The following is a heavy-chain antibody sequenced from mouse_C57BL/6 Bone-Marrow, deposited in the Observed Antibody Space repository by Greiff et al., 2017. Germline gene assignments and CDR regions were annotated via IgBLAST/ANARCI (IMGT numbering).Heavy chain of an antibody. CDR3: TTWGPDGSSHYFDY. Sequence: VQLQQSGAELVRPGASVKLSCTASGFNIKDDYMHWVKQRPEQGLEWIGWIDPENGDTEYASKFQGKATLTADTSSNTAYLQLSSLTSEDTAVYYWTTWGPDGSSHYFDYWGQGTTLTVSS. V-gene: IGHV14-4*01. J-gene: IGHJ2*01. CDR1: GFNIKDDY. CDR2: IDPENGDT. D-gene: IGHD1-1*01.